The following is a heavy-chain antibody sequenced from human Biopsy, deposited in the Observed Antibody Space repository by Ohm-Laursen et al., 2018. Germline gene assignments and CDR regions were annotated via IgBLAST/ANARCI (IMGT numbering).Heavy chain of an antibody. CDR1: GDSISSGGNY. Sequence: SQTLSLTCTVSGDSISSGGNYWSWIRQFPGKGLEWIAYIYHTGSTYYNPSLKNRVTISVDTSKNQFSLNLNSVTAADTAMYFCARGRSDYPPTFWGPGTLVTVSS. CDR2: IYHTGST. D-gene: IGHD4-17*01. J-gene: IGHJ4*02. V-gene: IGHV4-31*03. CDR3: ARGRSDYPPTF.